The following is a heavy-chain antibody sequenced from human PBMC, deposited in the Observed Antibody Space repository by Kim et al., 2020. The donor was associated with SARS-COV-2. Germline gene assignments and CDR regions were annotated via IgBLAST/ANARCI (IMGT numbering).Heavy chain of an antibody. D-gene: IGHD6-19*01. CDR3: AKGLEQWLTFYAFDI. V-gene: IGHV3-23*01. Sequence: DAGKGRFTISRDNSKNTLYLQRNRRRAEDTAVYYCAKGLEQWLTFYAFDIWGQGTMVTVSS. J-gene: IGHJ3*02.